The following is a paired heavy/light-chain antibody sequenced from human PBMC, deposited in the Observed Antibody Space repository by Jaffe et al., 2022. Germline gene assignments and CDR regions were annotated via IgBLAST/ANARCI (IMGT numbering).Heavy chain of an antibody. CDR2: ISGSGGST. D-gene: IGHD6-13*01. CDR1: GFTFSSYA. Sequence: EVQLLESGGGLVQPGGSLRLSCAASGFTFSSYAMSWVRQAPGKGLEWVSAISGSGGSTYYADSVKGRFTISRDNSKNTLYLQMNSLRAEDTAVYYCAKVISSWNRAFDIWGQGTMVTVSS. J-gene: IGHJ3*02. CDR3: AKVISSWNRAFDI. V-gene: IGHV3-23*01.
Light chain of an antibody. CDR2: DAS. CDR3: QQFNSYPSYT. Sequence: AIQLTQSPSSLSASVGDRVTITCRASQGISSALAWYQQKPGKAPKLLIYDASSLESGVPSRFSGSGSGTDFTLTISSLQPEDFATYYCQQFNSYPSYTFGQGTKLEIK. J-gene: IGKJ2*01. V-gene: IGKV1-13*02. CDR1: QGISSA.